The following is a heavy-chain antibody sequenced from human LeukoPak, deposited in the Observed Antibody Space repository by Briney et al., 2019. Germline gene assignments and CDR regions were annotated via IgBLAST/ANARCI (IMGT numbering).Heavy chain of an antibody. Sequence: ASVKVSCKASGYTFSDYYIHWVRQAPGQGREWMGWINPNTGGTNYAQKFQGRVTMTRDTSISTVYMELSRLTSDDTAVFYCAKNRGYINTCNDNWGQGTLVTASS. CDR2: INPNTGGT. CDR1: GYTFSDYY. D-gene: IGHD6-25*01. V-gene: IGHV1-2*02. CDR3: AKNRGYINTCNDN. J-gene: IGHJ4*02.